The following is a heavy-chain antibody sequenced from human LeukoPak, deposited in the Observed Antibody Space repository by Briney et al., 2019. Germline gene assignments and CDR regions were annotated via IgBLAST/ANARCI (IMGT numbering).Heavy chain of an antibody. V-gene: IGHV4-39*01. J-gene: IGHJ3*01. CDR1: GGSISSGSDF. D-gene: IGHD3-3*01. Sequence: SETLSLTCTVSGGSISSGSDFWGWIHQPPGKGLEWIGSIYYSGTTSYNPSLKSRVTISLDTSKNQFSLRLTSVTAADTGVFYCANVANDFWSGYSTRGAFDVWGQGAMVTVSS. CDR2: IYYSGTT. CDR3: ANVANDFWSGYSTRGAFDV.